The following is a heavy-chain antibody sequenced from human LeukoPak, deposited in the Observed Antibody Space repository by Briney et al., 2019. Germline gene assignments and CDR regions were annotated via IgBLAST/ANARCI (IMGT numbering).Heavy chain of an antibody. V-gene: IGHV3-7*01. J-gene: IGHJ4*02. CDR2: IKQDGSEK. CDR3: SKKGQADNDGKPD. CDR1: GFKFNDYW. Sequence: GGSLRLSCAASGFKFNDYWMSWVRQAPRKGLEWVANIKQDGSEKYYVDSVKGRFTISRDNAKNPLFLQMHSLRAEDTAVYYCSKKGQADNDGKPDWGQGTLVTVSS. D-gene: IGHD1-1*01.